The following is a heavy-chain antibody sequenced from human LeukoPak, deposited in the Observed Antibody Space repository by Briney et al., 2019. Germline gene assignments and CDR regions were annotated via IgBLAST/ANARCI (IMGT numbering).Heavy chain of an antibody. J-gene: IGHJ3*02. Sequence: GGSLRLSCEASGFTFSTYSMNWVRQAPGKGLEWVSSISSSSSYIYYADSVKGRFTISRDNAKNSLYLQMNSLRAEDTAVYYCARDSAKGDAFDIWGQGTMVTVSS. V-gene: IGHV3-21*01. D-gene: IGHD6-25*01. CDR2: ISSSSSYI. CDR3: ARDSAKGDAFDI. CDR1: GFTFSTYS.